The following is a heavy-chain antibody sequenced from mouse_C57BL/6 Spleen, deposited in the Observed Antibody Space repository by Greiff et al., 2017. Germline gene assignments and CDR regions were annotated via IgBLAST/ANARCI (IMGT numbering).Heavy chain of an antibody. V-gene: IGHV1-61*01. CDR1: GYTFTSYW. Sequence: VQLQQSGAELVRPGSSVKLSCKASGYTFTSYWMDWVKQRPGQGLEWIGNIYPSDSETHYNQKFKDKATLTVDKSSSTAYMQLSSLTSEDSAVYYCAKSDYYGSSYVDYWGQGTTLTVSS. CDR2: IYPSDSET. J-gene: IGHJ2*01. CDR3: AKSDYYGSSYVDY. D-gene: IGHD1-1*01.